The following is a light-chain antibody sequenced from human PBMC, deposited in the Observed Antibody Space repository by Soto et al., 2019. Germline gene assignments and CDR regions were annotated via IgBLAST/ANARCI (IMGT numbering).Light chain of an antibody. CDR1: QSINSY. CDR3: QQSFSTPRT. V-gene: IGKV1-39*01. Sequence: DIQMTQSPSSQSASVGDRVTITCRASQSINSYLNWYQQKPGKAPKLLIYAASSLQSGVPSRFSGSGSETDFTLTISSLQPDDFETYYCQQSFSTPRTFGHGTSVGI. CDR2: AAS. J-gene: IGKJ1*01.